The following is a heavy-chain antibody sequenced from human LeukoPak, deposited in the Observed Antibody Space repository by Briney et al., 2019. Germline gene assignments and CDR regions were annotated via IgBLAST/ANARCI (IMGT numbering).Heavy chain of an antibody. CDR1: RVSISSYY. Sequence: SEALSLTCTVSRVSISSYYWSWLRQPPGRGLEWIGYIYYSGSTNYNPSLKSRVTISLDTSKNQFSLKMSSVTAADTAVYYCARDDGSSWYYAFDVWGQGTMVTVSS. D-gene: IGHD6-13*01. CDR2: IYYSGST. V-gene: IGHV4-59*12. J-gene: IGHJ3*01. CDR3: ARDDGSSWYYAFDV.